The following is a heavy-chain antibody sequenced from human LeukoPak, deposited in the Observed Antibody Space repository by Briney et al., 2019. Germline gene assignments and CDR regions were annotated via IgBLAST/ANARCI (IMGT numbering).Heavy chain of an antibody. CDR2: ITGDGSDI. V-gene: IGHV3-74*01. J-gene: IGHJ5*02. CDR3: ARDAYTTTSNWLDP. Sequence: PGGSLRLSCEASGFTLNKYWMHWVRQAPAKGLVWVSRITGDGSDIAYADSVKGRFTVSRDDAKNILFLQMTSLRVEDTAIYYCARDAYTTTSNWLDPWGQGTLVTVSS. D-gene: IGHD4-17*01. CDR1: GFTLNKYW.